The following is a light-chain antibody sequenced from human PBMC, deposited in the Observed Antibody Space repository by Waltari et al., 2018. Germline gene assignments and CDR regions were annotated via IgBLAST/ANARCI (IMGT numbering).Light chain of an antibody. V-gene: IGKV1-39*01. CDR3: QQSYITTYT. Sequence: DIQMTQSPSSLSASVGDRVTITCRASQSISSYLNWYQQNPGKAPKLLIYAASSLQSGVPSRFSGSGSGTDFTLTISSLQPEDFATYYCQQSYITTYTFGQGTKLEIK. CDR1: QSISSY. CDR2: AAS. J-gene: IGKJ2*01.